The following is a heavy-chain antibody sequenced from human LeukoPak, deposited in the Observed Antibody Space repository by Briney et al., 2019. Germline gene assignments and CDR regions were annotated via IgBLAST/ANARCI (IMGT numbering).Heavy chain of an antibody. D-gene: IGHD3-3*01. V-gene: IGHV3-53*01. Sequence: PGGSLRLSCAASGFTVSSNYMSWVRQAPGKGLEWVSVIYSGGSTYYADSVKGRFTISRDNSKNTLYLQMNSLRAEDTAVYYCAKDRDPNYDFWSGPAAFDIWGQGTMVTVSS. J-gene: IGHJ3*02. CDR1: GFTVSSNY. CDR2: IYSGGST. CDR3: AKDRDPNYDFWSGPAAFDI.